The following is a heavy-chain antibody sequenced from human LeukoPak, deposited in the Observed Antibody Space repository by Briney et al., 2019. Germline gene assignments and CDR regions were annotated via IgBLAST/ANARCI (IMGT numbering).Heavy chain of an antibody. CDR2: FDPEDGET. D-gene: IGHD6-6*01. CDR3: ARNEETYSSYDY. V-gene: IGHV1-24*01. J-gene: IGHJ4*02. CDR1: GYTLTELS. Sequence: ASVKVSCKVSGYTLTELSMHWVRQAPGKGLEWMGGFDPEDGETIYAQKFQGRVTMTEDTSTDTAYMELSSLRSEDTAVYYCARNEETYSSYDYWGQGTLVTVSS.